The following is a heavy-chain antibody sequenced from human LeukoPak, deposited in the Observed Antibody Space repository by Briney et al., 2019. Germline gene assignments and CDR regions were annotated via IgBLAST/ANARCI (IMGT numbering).Heavy chain of an antibody. CDR1: GFTFSSYA. CDR2: ISYDGSNK. V-gene: IGHV3-30*04. J-gene: IGHJ6*02. Sequence: GRSLRLSCAASGFTFSSYAMHWVRQAPGKGLEWVAVISYDGSNKYYADSVKGRFTISRDNSKNTLYLQMNSLRAEDTAVYYCARGMASDFWSGFYYYGMDVWGQGTTVTASS. CDR3: ARGMASDFWSGFYYYGMDV. D-gene: IGHD3-3*01.